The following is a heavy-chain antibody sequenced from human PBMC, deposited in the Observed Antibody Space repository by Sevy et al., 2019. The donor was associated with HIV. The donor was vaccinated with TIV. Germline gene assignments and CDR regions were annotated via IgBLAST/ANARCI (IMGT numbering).Heavy chain of an antibody. D-gene: IGHD4-17*01. CDR1: GFAFSNYYA. CDR3: ARPRANYVDHYFFYAMDV. Sequence: GGSLRLSCVASGFAFSNYYAMHWVRQAPGKGLEWVALISYDGSDKYYADSVKGRVTISRDNFKNTLFLQMNSLTTEDTAVYYCARPRANYVDHYFFYAMDVWGQGTTVTVSS. CDR2: ISYDGSDK. J-gene: IGHJ6*02. V-gene: IGHV3-30-3*01.